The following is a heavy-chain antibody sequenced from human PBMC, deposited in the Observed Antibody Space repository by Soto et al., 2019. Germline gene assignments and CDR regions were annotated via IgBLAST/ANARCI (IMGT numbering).Heavy chain of an antibody. CDR1: GFTFSSYA. V-gene: IGHV3-23*01. J-gene: IGHJ6*03. D-gene: IGHD3-3*01. CDR3: AKANRKDDFWSGYYTIGYYMDV. Sequence: GSLRLSCAASGFTFSSYAMSWVRQAPGKGLEWVSAISGSGGSTYYADSVKGRFTISRDNSKNTLYLQMNSLRAEDTAVYYCAKANRKDDFWSGYYTIGYYMDVWGKGTTVTVAS. CDR2: ISGSGGST.